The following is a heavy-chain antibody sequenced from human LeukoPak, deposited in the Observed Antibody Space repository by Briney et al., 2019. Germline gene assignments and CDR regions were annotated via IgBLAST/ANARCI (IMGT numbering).Heavy chain of an antibody. CDR2: ISGSGGST. D-gene: IGHD6-13*01. V-gene: IGHV3-23*01. CDR1: GFTFASNS. J-gene: IGHJ4*02. Sequence: GGSLRLSCAASGFTFASNSMNWVRQAPGKGLEWVSAISGSGGSTYYADSVKGRFTISRDNSKNTLYLQMNSLRAEDTAVYYCAKDKGIAAALDYWGQGTLVTVSS. CDR3: AKDKGIAAALDY.